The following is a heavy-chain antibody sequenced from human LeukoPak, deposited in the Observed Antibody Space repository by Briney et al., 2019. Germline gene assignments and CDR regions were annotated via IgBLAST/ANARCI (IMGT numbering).Heavy chain of an antibody. V-gene: IGHV4-39*01. J-gene: IGHJ4*02. CDR3: ARIEHSSGWYYFDY. CDR1: GFTFSSYG. D-gene: IGHD6-19*01. CDR2: IYYSGST. Sequence: LRLSCAASGFTFSSYGMHWIRQPPGKGLEWIGSIYYSGSTYYNPSLRSRVTISVDTSKNQFSLKLSSVTAADTAVYYCARIEHSSGWYYFDYWGQGTLVTVSS.